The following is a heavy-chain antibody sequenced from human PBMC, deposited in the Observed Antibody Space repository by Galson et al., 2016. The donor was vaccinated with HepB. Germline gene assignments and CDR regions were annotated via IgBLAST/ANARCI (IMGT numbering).Heavy chain of an antibody. V-gene: IGHV1-24*01. J-gene: IGHJ2*01. CDR1: GNTLTKLP. Sequence: SVKVSCKVSGNTLTKLPMHWVRQAPGKGLQWMGGFDPDAGEAIYSQDLQGRVTMTEDTSTDTAYVELKSLRSEDTAVYFCATNLRRLGFVRGVADWDFDLWGRGTLVTVSS. D-gene: IGHD3-10*01. CDR2: FDPDAGEA. CDR3: ATNLRRLGFVRGVADWDFDL.